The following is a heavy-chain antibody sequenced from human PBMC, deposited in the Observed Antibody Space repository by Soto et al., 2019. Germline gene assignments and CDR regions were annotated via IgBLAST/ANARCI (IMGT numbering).Heavy chain of an antibody. V-gene: IGHV4-34*01. J-gene: IGHJ4*02. Sequence: QVQLQQWGAGLLKPSETLSLTCAVYGGSFSGYYWTWIRQPPGTGLEWIGEINHSGSTNYNPSLKSLVTISVDPSKNQFSRKLTSVTAADTAVYYCARDKITGLFDYWGQGTLVTVSS. CDR1: GGSFSGYY. D-gene: IGHD2-8*02. CDR3: ARDKITGLFDY. CDR2: INHSGST.